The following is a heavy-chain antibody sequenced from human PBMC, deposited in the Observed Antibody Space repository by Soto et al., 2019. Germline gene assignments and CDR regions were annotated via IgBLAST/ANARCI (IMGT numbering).Heavy chain of an antibody. V-gene: IGHV4-34*01. CDR2: IKPSGST. D-gene: IGHD3-10*01. J-gene: IGHJ3*02. Sequence: PSETLSLTCAVYGGSFSGYYWSWIRQPPGKGLEWLGEIKPSGSTDYNPSLKSRVTISVDTSNNQFSLKLSSVTAADTAVYYCARVWGGAFDIWGQGTMVT. CDR3: ARVWGGAFDI. CDR1: GGSFSGYY.